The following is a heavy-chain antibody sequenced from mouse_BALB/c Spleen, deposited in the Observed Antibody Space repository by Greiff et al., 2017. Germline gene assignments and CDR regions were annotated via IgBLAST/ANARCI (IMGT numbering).Heavy chain of an antibody. Sequence: EVQLVESGPGLVKPSQSLSLTCTVTGYSITSDYAWNWIRQFPGNKLEWMGYISYSGSTSYNPSLKSRISITRDTSKNQFFLQLNSVTTEDTATYYCARSHYYGRSPPYAMDYWGQGTSVTVSS. CDR2: ISYSGST. CDR1: GYSITSDYA. D-gene: IGHD1-1*01. J-gene: IGHJ4*01. V-gene: IGHV3-2*02. CDR3: ARSHYYGRSPPYAMDY.